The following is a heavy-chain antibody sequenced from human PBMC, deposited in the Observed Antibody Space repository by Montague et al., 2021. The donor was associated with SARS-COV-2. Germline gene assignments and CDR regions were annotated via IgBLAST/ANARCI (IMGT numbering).Heavy chain of an antibody. CDR3: ARRVTGTTVHYYCYGMDV. J-gene: IGHJ6*02. V-gene: IGHV4-39*01. CDR1: GGSINSSSYY. Sequence: SETLSLTCTVSGGSINSSSYYWGWIRQPPGKGLEWIGSIYYSGSTYYNPSLKSRVTISVDTSKNQFSLKLSSVTAADTAVYYCARRVTGTTVHYYCYGMDVWGQGTTVTVSS. D-gene: IGHD1-20*01. CDR2: IYYSGST.